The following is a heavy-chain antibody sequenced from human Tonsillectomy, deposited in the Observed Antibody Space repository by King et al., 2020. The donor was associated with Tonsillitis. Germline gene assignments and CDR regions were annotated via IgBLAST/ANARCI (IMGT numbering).Heavy chain of an antibody. CDR3: ARHWVTVGATGYFDY. Sequence: QLVQSGAEVKKPGESLKISCKGSGYSFTSYWIGWVRQMPGKGLEWMGIIYPGDSDTIYSPSFPCQVTISADKSISTAYLQWSSLKASDTAMFYCARHWVTVGATGYFDYWGQGTLVTVSS. CDR2: IYPGDSDT. D-gene: IGHD1-26*01. J-gene: IGHJ4*02. V-gene: IGHV5-51*01. CDR1: GYSFTSYW.